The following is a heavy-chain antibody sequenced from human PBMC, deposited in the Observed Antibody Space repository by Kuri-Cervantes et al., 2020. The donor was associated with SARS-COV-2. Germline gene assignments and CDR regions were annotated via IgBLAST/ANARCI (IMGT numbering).Heavy chain of an antibody. CDR1: GFTFSNAW. CDR3: ARDWRGSYLSYYFDY. CDR2: ISSSGSTI. V-gene: IGHV3-48*04. Sequence: GGSLRLSCAASGFTFSNAWMNWVRQAPGKGLEWVSYISSSGSTIYYADSVKGRFTISRDNAKNSLYLQMNSLRAEDTAVYYCARDWRGSYLSYYFDYWGQGTLVTVSS. D-gene: IGHD3-16*02. J-gene: IGHJ4*02.